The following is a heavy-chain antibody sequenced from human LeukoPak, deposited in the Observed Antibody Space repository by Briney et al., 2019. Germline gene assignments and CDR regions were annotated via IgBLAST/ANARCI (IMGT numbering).Heavy chain of an antibody. J-gene: IGHJ4*02. V-gene: IGHV4-59*01. Sequence: PSETLSLTCTVSGGSISSYYWSWIRQSSGKGLEWIGYIYYGGTTNYNPSLKSRVTMLIDTSKNQFSLRLSSVTAADTAVYYCARHAGGYSYETWGQGTLVTVSS. CDR2: IYYGGTT. CDR1: GGSISSYY. D-gene: IGHD5-18*01. CDR3: ARHAGGYSYET.